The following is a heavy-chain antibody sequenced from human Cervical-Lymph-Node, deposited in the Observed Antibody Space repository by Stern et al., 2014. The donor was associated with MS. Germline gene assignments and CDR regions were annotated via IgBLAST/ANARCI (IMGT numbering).Heavy chain of an antibody. V-gene: IGHV3-23*04. CDR2: ISCSGDNT. Sequence: EVQLVESGGSLVQPGGSLRLSCAASGFTFTYYAMSWVRQAPGKGLEWVSAISCSGDNTYYADSVKGRFTISRDNSNSTLYLQMNSLRVDDTAVYYCAKEGVLVASFDYWGQGTLVTVSS. CDR1: GFTFTYYA. J-gene: IGHJ4*02. CDR3: AKEGVLVASFDY. D-gene: IGHD5-12*01.